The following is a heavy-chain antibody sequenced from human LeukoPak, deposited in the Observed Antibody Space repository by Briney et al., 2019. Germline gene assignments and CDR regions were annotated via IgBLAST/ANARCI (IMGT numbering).Heavy chain of an antibody. D-gene: IGHD3-16*01. V-gene: IGHV3-30*02. CDR1: GFSFSNSG. Sequence: GGSLRLSCAASGFSFSNSGMHWVRQAPGKGLEWVAFMQYDGSSKFYTDSVKGRFTISRDNSKNTLYLQMNSLRAEDTAVYYCAKDFIYGGWGNGFDIWGQGTMVTVSS. CDR2: MQYDGSSK. CDR3: AKDFIYGGWGNGFDI. J-gene: IGHJ3*02.